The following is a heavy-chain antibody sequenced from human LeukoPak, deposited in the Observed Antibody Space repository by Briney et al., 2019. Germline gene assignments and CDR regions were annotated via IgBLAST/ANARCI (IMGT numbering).Heavy chain of an antibody. V-gene: IGHV3-23*01. CDR2: ISGSGGST. J-gene: IGHJ4*02. D-gene: IGHD6-19*01. CDR1: GFTFSSYA. CDR3: AKLRYSSGWLDY. Sequence: GGSLRLSCAASGFTFSSYAMSWVRQAPGKGLEWVSAISGSGGSTYYADSVKGRFTISRDNSKNTLYLQINSLRAEDTAVYYCAKLRYSSGWLDYWGQGTLVTVSS.